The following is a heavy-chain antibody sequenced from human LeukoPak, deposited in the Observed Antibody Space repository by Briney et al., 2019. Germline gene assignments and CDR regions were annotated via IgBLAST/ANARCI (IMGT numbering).Heavy chain of an antibody. CDR3: AKKGDSSGWTKFYFDH. Sequence: GGSLRLSCAASGFTFSSYAMSWVRQAPGKGLEWVSVISGSGGSTYYADSVKGRFTISRDNSKNTLFLQMNSLRAEDTAVFYCAKKGDSSGWTKFYFDHWGQGTLVTVSS. CDR1: GFTFSSYA. V-gene: IGHV3-23*01. CDR2: ISGSGGST. D-gene: IGHD6-19*01. J-gene: IGHJ4*02.